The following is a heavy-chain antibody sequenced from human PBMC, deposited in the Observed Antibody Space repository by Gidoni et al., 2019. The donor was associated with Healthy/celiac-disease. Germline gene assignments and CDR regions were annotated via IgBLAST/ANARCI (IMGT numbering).Heavy chain of an antibody. CDR3: AKDKGQWVLPRYFQH. CDR2: ISYDGSNK. J-gene: IGHJ1*01. V-gene: IGHV3-30*18. CDR1: GVTVSSYG. D-gene: IGHD1-26*01. Sequence: QVQLVESGGGVVQPGRSLRLSCAASGVTVSSYGMHWVRQAPGKGLEWVAVISYDGSNKYYADSVKGRFTISRANSKNTLYLQMNSLRAEDTAVYYCAKDKGQWVLPRYFQHWGQGTLVTVSS.